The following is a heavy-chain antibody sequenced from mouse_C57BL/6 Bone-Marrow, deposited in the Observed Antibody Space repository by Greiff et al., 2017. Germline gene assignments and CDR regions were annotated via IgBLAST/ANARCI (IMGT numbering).Heavy chain of an antibody. CDR3: ARSLYYGYFDY. Sequence: VQLQQSGPELVKPGASVKISCKASGYSFTGYYMNWVKQSPEKSLEWIGEINPSTGGTTYNQKFKAKATLTVDKSSSTAYMQLKSLTSEDSAVYYCARSLYYGYFDYWGQGTTLTVSS. D-gene: IGHD1-1*01. CDR2: INPSTGGT. J-gene: IGHJ2*01. V-gene: IGHV1-42*01. CDR1: GYSFTGYY.